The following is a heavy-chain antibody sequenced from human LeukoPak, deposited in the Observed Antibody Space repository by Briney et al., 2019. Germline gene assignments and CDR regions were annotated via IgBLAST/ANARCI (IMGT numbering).Heavy chain of an antibody. V-gene: IGHV3-23*01. CDR2: IFGSGGSP. D-gene: IGHD2-15*01. Sequence: GGSLRLSCAASGFTFNSYAMYWVRQAPGKGLEWISGIFGSGGSPHYADSVKGRFTISRDNFQNTVYLQLGSLRVEDTAVYYRGKTTVGYSSGRYPGWPVDYWGQGALVTVSS. J-gene: IGHJ4*02. CDR1: GFTFNSYA. CDR3: GKTTVGYSSGRYPGWPVDY.